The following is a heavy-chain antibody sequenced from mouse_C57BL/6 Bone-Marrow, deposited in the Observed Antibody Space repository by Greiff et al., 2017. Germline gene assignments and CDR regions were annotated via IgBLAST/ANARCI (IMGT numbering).Heavy chain of an antibody. V-gene: IGHV5-4*01. CDR3: AKLGLDY. Sequence: EVQLVESGGGLVKPGGSLKLSCAASGFTFSSYAMSWVRQTPEKSLEWVATISDGGSYTYYPDNVKGRFTISRDNAKNNLYLQMSHLKSEDTAMYYCAKLGLDYWGKGTTLTVSS. D-gene: IGHD4-1*01. CDR2: ISDGGSYT. CDR1: GFTFSSYA. J-gene: IGHJ2*01.